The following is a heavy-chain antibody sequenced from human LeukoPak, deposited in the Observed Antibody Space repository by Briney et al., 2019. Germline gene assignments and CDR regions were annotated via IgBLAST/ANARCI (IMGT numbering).Heavy chain of an antibody. CDR3: ARSGKPYYYDSSGYYYFDY. CDR1: GGSFSGYY. CDR2: INHSGST. V-gene: IGHV4-34*01. Sequence: SETLSLTCAVYGGSFSGYYWSWIRQPPGKGLEWIGKINHSGSTNYNPSLKSRVTISVDTSKNQFSLKLSSVTAADTAVYYCARSGKPYYYDSSGYYYFDYWGQGTLVTVSS. J-gene: IGHJ4*02. D-gene: IGHD3-22*01.